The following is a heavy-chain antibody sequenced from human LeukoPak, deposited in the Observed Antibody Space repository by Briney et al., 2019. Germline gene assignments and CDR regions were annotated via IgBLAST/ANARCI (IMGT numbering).Heavy chain of an antibody. J-gene: IGHJ5*02. CDR2: ISGSGGST. Sequence: GGSLRLSCAASGFTFSSYSMSWVRQAPGKGLEWVSAISGSGGSTYYADSVKGRFTISRDNAKNSLYLQMNSLRAEDTAVYYCARDVATISNWFDPWGQGTLVTVSS. CDR3: ARDVATISNWFDP. CDR1: GFTFSSYS. D-gene: IGHD5-24*01. V-gene: IGHV3-21*01.